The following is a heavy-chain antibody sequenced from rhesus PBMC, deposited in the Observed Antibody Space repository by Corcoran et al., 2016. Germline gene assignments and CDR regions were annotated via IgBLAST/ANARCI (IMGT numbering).Heavy chain of an antibody. CDR2: LNGSGVST. V-gene: IGHV4-76*01. J-gene: IGHJ4*01. Sequence: QVQLQESGPGLVKPSETLSLTCAVSGGSISGGYVWSWIRQPPGKGLEWIGYLNGSGVSTKDKPSLKNRVTISKDTSKNQFSLKLSSVTAADTAVYYCARQGRPNYGLDYWGQGVLVTVSS. CDR1: GGSISGGYV. CDR3: ARQGRPNYGLDY. D-gene: IGHD3-9*01.